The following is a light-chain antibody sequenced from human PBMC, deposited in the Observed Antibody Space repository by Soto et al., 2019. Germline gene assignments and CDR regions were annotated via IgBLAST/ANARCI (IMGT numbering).Light chain of an antibody. Sequence: EIVLTQSPGTLSLSPGERATLSCRASQSVSSSYLAWYQQKPGQAPRLLIYGASSRATGIPDRFSASGSGTDFTITISRLVPEGVTVYYCQQYGSSPYTFGRGTKLEIK. J-gene: IGKJ2*01. V-gene: IGKV3-20*01. CDR3: QQYGSSPYT. CDR1: QSVSSSY. CDR2: GAS.